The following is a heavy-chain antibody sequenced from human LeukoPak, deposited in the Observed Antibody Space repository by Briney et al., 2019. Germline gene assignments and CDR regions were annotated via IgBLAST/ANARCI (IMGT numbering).Heavy chain of an antibody. D-gene: IGHD6-19*01. CDR2: INPNSGGT. CDR1: AYTFTGYY. V-gene: IGHV1-2*02. Sequence: ASVKVSCKASAYTFTGYYMHWVRQAPGQGLEWMGWINPNSGGTNYAQKFQGRVTMTRDTSISTAYMELSRLRSDDTAVYYCARDETYSSGWYIDPWGQGTLVTVSS. J-gene: IGHJ5*02. CDR3: ARDETYSSGWYIDP.